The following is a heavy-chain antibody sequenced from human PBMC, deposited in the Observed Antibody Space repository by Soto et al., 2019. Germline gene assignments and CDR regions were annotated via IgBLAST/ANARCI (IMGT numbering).Heavy chain of an antibody. CDR2: ILPFFGTA. CDR1: GGTFRTES. Sequence: QVHLVQSGAEVKKPGSSVKVSCKYSGGTFRTESINWVRQAPGQGPEWMGGILPFFGTADYAPRFQGRVTITADGATTTAYMELRSLTSQDTAVYFCARAHEYGGISDAFDGWGQGTIVTVSS. D-gene: IGHD4-17*01. CDR3: ARAHEYGGISDAFDG. V-gene: IGHV1-69*13. J-gene: IGHJ3*01.